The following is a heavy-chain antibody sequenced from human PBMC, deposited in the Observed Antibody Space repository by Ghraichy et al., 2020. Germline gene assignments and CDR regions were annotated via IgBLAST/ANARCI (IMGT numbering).Heavy chain of an antibody. J-gene: IGHJ3*01. CDR3: ARDPNGDYVGAFDF. CDR1: GLIFSKFA. V-gene: IGHV3-23*01. Sequence: GGSLRLSCAASGLIFSKFAMTWVRQAPGKGLEWVSAIRGSGSGTYYADSVKGRFTISRDNSKNTLYLQMDSLRAEDTGVYFCARDPNGDYVGAFDFGGQGTMVTVSS. D-gene: IGHD4-17*01. CDR2: IRGSGSGT.